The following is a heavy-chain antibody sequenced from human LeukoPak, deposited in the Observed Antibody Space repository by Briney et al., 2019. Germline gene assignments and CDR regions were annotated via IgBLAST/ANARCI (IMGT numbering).Heavy chain of an antibody. CDR3: ARGMGYCSGGSCKKQCYYYYDYMDV. V-gene: IGHV4-61*02. D-gene: IGHD2-15*01. J-gene: IGHJ6*03. CDR1: GGSISSGSYY. Sequence: PSETLSLTCTVSGGSISSGSYYWSWIRQPAGKGLEWIGRIYTSGSTNYNPSLKSRVTISVDTSKNQFSLKLSSVTAADTAVYYCARGMGYCSGGSCKKQCYYYYDYMDVWGKGTTVTVSS. CDR2: IYTSGST.